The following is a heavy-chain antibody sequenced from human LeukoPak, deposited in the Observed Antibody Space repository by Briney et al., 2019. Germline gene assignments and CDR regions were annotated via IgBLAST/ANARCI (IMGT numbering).Heavy chain of an antibody. CDR1: GFTFSSYS. J-gene: IGHJ5*02. D-gene: IGHD3-10*01. V-gene: IGHV3-21*01. Sequence: GRSLRLSCAASGFTFSSYSMNWVRQAPGKGLEWVSSISSSSSYIYYADSVKGRFTISRDNAKNSLYLQMNSLRVEDTAVYYCARTRWVRENWFDPWGQGTLVTVSS. CDR2: ISSSSSYI. CDR3: ARTRWVRENWFDP.